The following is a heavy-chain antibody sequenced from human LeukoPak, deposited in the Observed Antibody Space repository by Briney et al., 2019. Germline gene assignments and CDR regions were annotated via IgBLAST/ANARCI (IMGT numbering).Heavy chain of an antibody. Sequence: ASVKVSCKASNYTFTSYGISWVRQAPGQGLEWMGWISVYNGNTNYAQKLQGRVTMTTDTSTSTAYMELRSLRSDDTAVYYCARDANGITMIVGPNYWGQGTLVTVSS. CDR3: ARDANGITMIVGPNY. CDR1: NYTFTSYG. CDR2: ISVYNGNT. D-gene: IGHD3-22*01. V-gene: IGHV1-18*01. J-gene: IGHJ4*02.